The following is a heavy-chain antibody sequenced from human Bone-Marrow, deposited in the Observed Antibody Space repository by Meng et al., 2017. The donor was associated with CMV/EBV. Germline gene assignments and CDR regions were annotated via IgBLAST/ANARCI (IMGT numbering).Heavy chain of an antibody. Sequence: GSLRLSCTVSGGSISSYYWSWIRQPPGKGLEWIGEINYDGSTNYSPSLKSRVTISIDPSKNQFSLKLSSVTAADTAVYYCARGRKVDFWGHGTLVTVSS. J-gene: IGHJ4*01. V-gene: IGHV4-34*01. CDR2: INYDGST. CDR1: GGSISSYY. CDR3: ARGRKVDF.